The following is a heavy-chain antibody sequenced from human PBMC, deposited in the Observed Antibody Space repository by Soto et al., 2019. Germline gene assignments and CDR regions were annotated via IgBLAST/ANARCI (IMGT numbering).Heavy chain of an antibody. Sequence: ASVKVSWKVSGYTLTELSMHWVRQAPGKGLEWMGGFDPEDGETIYAQKFQGRVTMTEDTSTDTAYMELSSLRSEDTAVYYCATQFLYGGNASRWFDPWGQGTLVTVSS. CDR2: FDPEDGET. J-gene: IGHJ5*02. V-gene: IGHV1-24*01. D-gene: IGHD4-17*01. CDR1: GYTLTELS. CDR3: ATQFLYGGNASRWFDP.